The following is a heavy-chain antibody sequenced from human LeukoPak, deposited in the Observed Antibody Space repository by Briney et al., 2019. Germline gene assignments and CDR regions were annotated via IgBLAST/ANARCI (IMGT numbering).Heavy chain of an antibody. CDR1: GLTFSSLW. CDR2: IRQDGNEK. CDR3: ARSARYSSSWYDY. V-gene: IGHV3-7*01. D-gene: IGHD6-13*01. Sequence: GGSLRLSCVASGLTFSSLWMTWVRQAPGKGLEWVANIRQDGNEKFYVDSGKGRFTISRDNAKNSVYLQMSSLRAEDTAVYYCARSARYSSSWYDYWGQGTLVTVSS. J-gene: IGHJ4*02.